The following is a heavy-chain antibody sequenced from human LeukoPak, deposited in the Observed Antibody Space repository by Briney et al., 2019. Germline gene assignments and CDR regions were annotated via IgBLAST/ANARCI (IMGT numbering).Heavy chain of an antibody. CDR2: IYTSGST. V-gene: IGHV4-4*07. CDR3: ARWRVPAARGNWFDP. J-gene: IGHJ5*02. Sequence: SETLSLTCTVSGGSISSYYWSWIRQPAGKGLEWIGRIYTSGSTNYNPSLKSRVTMSVDTSKNQFSLKLSSVTAADTAVYYCARWRVPAARGNWFDPWGQGTLVTVSS. D-gene: IGHD2-2*01. CDR1: GGSISSYY.